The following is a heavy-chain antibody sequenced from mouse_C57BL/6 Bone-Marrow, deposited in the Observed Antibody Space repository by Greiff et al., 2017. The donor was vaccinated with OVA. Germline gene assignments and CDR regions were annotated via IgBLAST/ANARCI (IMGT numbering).Heavy chain of an antibody. V-gene: IGHV1-61*01. D-gene: IGHD1-1*01. CDR2: IYPSDSET. Sequence: QVQLKQPGAELVRPGSSVKLSCKASGYTFTSYWMDWVKQRPGQGLEWIGNIYPSDSETHYNQKFKDKATLTVDKSSSTAYMQLSSLTSEDSAVYYCARKGYYGTDYWGQGTTLTVSS. CDR3: ARKGYYGTDY. J-gene: IGHJ2*01. CDR1: GYTFTSYW.